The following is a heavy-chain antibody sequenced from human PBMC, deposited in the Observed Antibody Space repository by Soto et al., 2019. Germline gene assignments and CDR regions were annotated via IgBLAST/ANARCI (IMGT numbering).Heavy chain of an antibody. J-gene: IGHJ4*02. CDR1: GYTFTGYY. CDR3: AREIAGSSGWNFAY. D-gene: IGHD6-19*01. CDR2: INPNSGGT. V-gene: IGHV1-2*04. Sequence: GASVKVSCKASGYTFTGYYMHWVRQAPGQGLEWMGWINPNSGGTNYAQKFQGWVTMTRDTSISTAYMELSRLRSDDTAVYYCAREIAGSSGWNFAYRGQGPLVTLSS.